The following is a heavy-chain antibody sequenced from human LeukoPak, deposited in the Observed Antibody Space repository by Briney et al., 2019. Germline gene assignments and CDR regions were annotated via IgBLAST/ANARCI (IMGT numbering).Heavy chain of an antibody. CDR1: GGSISSSSYY. CDR2: IYYSGST. V-gene: IGHV4-39*01. CDR3: ARQGDIVVVPAAVWGD. D-gene: IGHD2-2*01. J-gene: IGHJ4*02. Sequence: NPSETLSLTCTVSGGSISSSSYYWGWIRQPPGKGLEWIGSIYYSGSTNYNPSLKSRVTISVDTSKNQFSLKLGYVTAADTAVYYCARQGDIVVVPAAVWGDWGQGTLVTVSS.